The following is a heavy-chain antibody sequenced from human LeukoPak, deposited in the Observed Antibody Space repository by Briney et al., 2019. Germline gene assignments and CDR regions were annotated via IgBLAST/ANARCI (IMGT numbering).Heavy chain of an antibody. D-gene: IGHD3-10*01. Sequence: GAPVRVSCKASGHTSTTFLMEWLRQAPGQRLERMGWINVGSGDTMYSQKFQDRVTLTRDTSANTVYMEVSSLRSEDTAVYYCAILADAWFGDFDYWGQGTLVTVSS. CDR1: GHTSTTFL. CDR3: AILADAWFGDFDY. J-gene: IGHJ4*02. V-gene: IGHV1-3*01. CDR2: INVGSGDT.